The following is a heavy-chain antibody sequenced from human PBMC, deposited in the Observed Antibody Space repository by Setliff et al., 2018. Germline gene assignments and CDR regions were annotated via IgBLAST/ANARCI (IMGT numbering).Heavy chain of an antibody. CDR3: ARAWYYNFWSGYYTVSWFDP. Sequence: ASVKVSCKASGYTFTVYTMNWVRQAPGQGLEWMGWINTNTGNPTYAQGFTGRFVFSLDTSVSTAYLQISSLKAEDTAVYYCARAWYYNFWSGYYTVSWFDPWGQGSLVTGSS. V-gene: IGHV7-4-1*02. J-gene: IGHJ5*02. CDR1: GYTFTVYT. D-gene: IGHD3-3*01. CDR2: INTNTGNP.